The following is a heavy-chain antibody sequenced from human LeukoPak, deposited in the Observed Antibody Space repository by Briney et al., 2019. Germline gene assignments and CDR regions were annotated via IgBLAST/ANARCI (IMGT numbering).Heavy chain of an antibody. D-gene: IGHD3-22*01. Sequence: GRSLRLSCSASGFTFDDYAMHWLRQAPGKGLEWVAGTSCNSGNIGYAASVKGRFTISRVNAKSYLYLQMNSLRAEDTALYYCAKDADSSGYAVFDYWGPGTLVTVSS. J-gene: IGHJ4*02. CDR2: TSCNSGNI. CDR3: AKDADSSGYAVFDY. CDR1: GFTFDDYA. V-gene: IGHV3-9*01.